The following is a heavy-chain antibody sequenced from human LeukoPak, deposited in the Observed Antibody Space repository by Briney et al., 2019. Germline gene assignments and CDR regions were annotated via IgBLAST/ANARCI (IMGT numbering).Heavy chain of an antibody. V-gene: IGHV3-21*01. J-gene: IGHJ4*02. CDR3: ARHTTVTNYSDY. Sequence: GGSLRLSCGASGFTFSSYSMNWVRQAPGKGLEWVSSISSSSSYIYCADSVKGRFTISRDNAENSLYLQMNSLRAEDTAVYYCARHTTVTNYSDYWGQGTLVTVSS. D-gene: IGHD4-17*01. CDR2: ISSSSSYI. CDR1: GFTFSSYS.